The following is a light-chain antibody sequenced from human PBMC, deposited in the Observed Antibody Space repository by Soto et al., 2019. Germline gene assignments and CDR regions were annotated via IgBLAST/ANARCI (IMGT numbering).Light chain of an antibody. J-gene: IGLJ1*01. Sequence: QSALTQPASVSGSPGQSITISCTGTSSDVGSYNLVSWYQQHPGKAPKLMIYEGSKRPSGISNRFSGSQSGNTASLTISGLQAEDEAAYYCCSYAGSSTYVFGTGTKLTVL. CDR1: SSDVGSYNL. CDR2: EGS. V-gene: IGLV2-23*01. CDR3: CSYAGSSTYV.